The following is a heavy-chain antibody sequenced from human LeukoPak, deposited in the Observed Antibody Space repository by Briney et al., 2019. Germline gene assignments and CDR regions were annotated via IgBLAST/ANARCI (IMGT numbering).Heavy chain of an antibody. CDR1: GYTFTGYY. D-gene: IGHD3-9*01. CDR3: ARGGDVLRYFDWLLSDGFGAFDI. J-gene: IGHJ3*02. V-gene: IGHV1-2*02. CDR2: INPNSGGT. Sequence: GASVKVSCKASGYTFTGYYMHWVRQAPGQGLEWMGWINPNSGGTNYAQKFQGRVTMTRDTSISTAYMELSRLRSDDTAVYYCARGGDVLRYFDWLLSDGFGAFDICRQGIMVTVSS.